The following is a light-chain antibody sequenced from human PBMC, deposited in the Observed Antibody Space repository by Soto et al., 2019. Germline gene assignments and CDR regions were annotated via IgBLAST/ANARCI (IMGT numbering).Light chain of an antibody. J-gene: IGKJ5*01. CDR1: QSITSC. Sequence: DIQMTQSPSSLSASVGDRVTITCRASQSITSCLNWYQQKPGKAPNLLIYAASTLQSGVPSRFSGSGSGTDFTLTISSLQPEDFATYYCQQSYSTPPITFGQGTRLEIK. V-gene: IGKV1-39*01. CDR2: AAS. CDR3: QQSYSTPPIT.